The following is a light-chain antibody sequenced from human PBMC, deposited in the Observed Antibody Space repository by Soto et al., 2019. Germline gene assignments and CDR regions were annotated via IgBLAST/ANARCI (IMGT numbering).Light chain of an antibody. Sequence: SYELTQPPSVSVAPGHTARISCGGNDIGGKTVHWYQHKPGQAPELVIYHDSDRPSGIPERFSGSNSENTATLTISRVEAGDEADYYCQVWDSSSDHVIFGGGTKLPVL. CDR1: DIGGKT. V-gene: IGLV3-21*01. CDR2: HDS. CDR3: QVWDSSSDHVI. J-gene: IGLJ2*01.